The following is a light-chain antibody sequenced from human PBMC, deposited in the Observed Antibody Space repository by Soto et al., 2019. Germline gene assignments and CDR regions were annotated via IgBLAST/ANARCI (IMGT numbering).Light chain of an antibody. CDR3: CSFASGSTVWV. J-gene: IGLJ3*02. V-gene: IGLV1-44*01. Sequence: QSVLTQPPSASGTPGQRVTISCSGSSSNIGSNTVNWYQQLPGTAPKLMIYEVSKRPSGVSNRFSGSKSGNTASLTISGLQAEDEADYYCCSFASGSTVWVFGGGTKVTVL. CDR2: EVS. CDR1: SSNIGSNT.